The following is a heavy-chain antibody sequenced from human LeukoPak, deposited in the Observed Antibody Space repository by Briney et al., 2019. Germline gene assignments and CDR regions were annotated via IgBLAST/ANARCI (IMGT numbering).Heavy chain of an antibody. J-gene: IGHJ4*02. Sequence: ASVKVSCKASGYTFTGYYIHWVRQAPGQGLEWMGYIDPNSGGTNYAQKSQGRVTMTRDTSITTAYMDLTNLRSDDTAMYYCARGHVGGSYRVDYWGQGTLVTVSS. V-gene: IGHV1-2*02. CDR2: IDPNSGGT. CDR1: GYTFTGYY. D-gene: IGHD1-26*01. CDR3: ARGHVGGSYRVDY.